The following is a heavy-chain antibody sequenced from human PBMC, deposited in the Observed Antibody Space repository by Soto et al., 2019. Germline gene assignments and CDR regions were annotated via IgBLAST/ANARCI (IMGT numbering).Heavy chain of an antibody. CDR1: GGSISSGGYY. Sequence: QVQLQESGPGLVKPSQTLSLTCTVSGGSISSGGYYWSWIRQHPGTGLEWIGYISYSGSTYYNPSLKSRVTVTVDQSKNKLSRKVGSVTAAGTAVDYCARADEGGGDGMDVWGQGTTVTVSS. V-gene: IGHV4-31*03. CDR2: ISYSGST. J-gene: IGHJ6*02. D-gene: IGHD3-16*01. CDR3: ARADEGGGDGMDV.